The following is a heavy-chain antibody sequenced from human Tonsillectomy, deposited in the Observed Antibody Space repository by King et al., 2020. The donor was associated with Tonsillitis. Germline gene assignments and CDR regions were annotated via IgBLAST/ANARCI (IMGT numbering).Heavy chain of an antibody. CDR3: ARVAKSSGYDVYYFHF. CDR2: IIPLSRTT. CDR1: GATFISYA. J-gene: IGHJ4*02. D-gene: IGHD5-12*01. V-gene: IGHV1-69*01. Sequence: QLVQSGAEVKKPGSSVKVSCRASGATFISYAILWVRQAPGQGLEWMGGIIPLSRTTNYAQKFQGRVTITADESTGTAYMDLSSLRSEDTAVYFCARVAKSSGYDVYYFHFWGQGTLVTVSS.